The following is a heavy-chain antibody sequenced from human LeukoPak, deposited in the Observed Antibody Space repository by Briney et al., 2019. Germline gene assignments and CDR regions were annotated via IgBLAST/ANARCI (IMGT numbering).Heavy chain of an antibody. CDR2: ISSSSSYI. J-gene: IGHJ3*02. D-gene: IGHD1-20*01. V-gene: IGHV3-21*01. CDR3: AREGITGTRAFDI. Sequence: GGSLRLSCAASGFTFSSYSMNWVRPAPGKGLEWVSSISSSSSYIYYADSVKGRFTISRDNAKNSLYLQMNSLRAEDTAVYYCAREGITGTRAFDIWGQGTMVTVSS. CDR1: GFTFSSYS.